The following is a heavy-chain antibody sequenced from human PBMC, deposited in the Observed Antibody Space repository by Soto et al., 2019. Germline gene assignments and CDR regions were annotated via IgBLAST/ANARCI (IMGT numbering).Heavy chain of an antibody. Sequence: GGSLRLSCAASGFTFSSYGMHWVRQAPGKGLEWVAVIWYDGSNKYYADSVKGRFTISRDNSKNTLYLQMNSLRAEDTAVYYCARDSYGSGSYARVDYYYGMDVWGQGTTVTVSS. CDR2: IWYDGSNK. J-gene: IGHJ6*02. V-gene: IGHV3-33*01. CDR1: GFTFSSYG. CDR3: ARDSYGSGSYARVDYYYGMDV. D-gene: IGHD3-10*01.